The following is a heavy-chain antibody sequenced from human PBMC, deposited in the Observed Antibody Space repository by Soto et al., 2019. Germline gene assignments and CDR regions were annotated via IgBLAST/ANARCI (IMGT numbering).Heavy chain of an antibody. D-gene: IGHD3-22*01. Sequence: GESLKISCKGSGYSFTSYWIGWVRQMPGKGLEWMGIIYPGDSDNRYSPSFQGQVTLLADKSISIAYLQWSSLKASDTALHYCARSRTGDYYDSSGYSIDAFDIWGQGTMVTVSS. V-gene: IGHV5-51*01. J-gene: IGHJ3*02. CDR2: IYPGDSDN. CDR3: ARSRTGDYYDSSGYSIDAFDI. CDR1: GYSFTSYW.